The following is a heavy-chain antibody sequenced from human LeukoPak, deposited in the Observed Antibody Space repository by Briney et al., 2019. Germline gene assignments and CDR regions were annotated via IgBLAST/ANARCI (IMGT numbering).Heavy chain of an antibody. V-gene: IGHV1-18*01. CDR2: ISAYNGNT. CDR1: GYTFTGYG. CDR3: ARGPPYGSGSYYSGMDV. D-gene: IGHD3-10*01. J-gene: IGHJ6*02. Sequence: ASVKVSCKASGYTFTGYGISWVRQAPGQGLEWMGWISAYNGNTNYAQKLQGRVTMTTDTSTSTAYMELRSLRSDDTAVYHCARGPPYGSGSYYSGMDVWGQGTTVTVSS.